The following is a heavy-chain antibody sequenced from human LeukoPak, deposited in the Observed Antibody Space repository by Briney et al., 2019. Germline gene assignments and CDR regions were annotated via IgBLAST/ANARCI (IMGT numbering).Heavy chain of an antibody. V-gene: IGHV4-34*01. J-gene: IGHJ4*02. D-gene: IGHD3-10*01. CDR2: INHSGST. CDR1: GGSISSYY. CDR3: ARLTYGSGSYSDY. Sequence: SETLSLTCTVSGGSISSYYWSWIRQPPGKGLEWIGEINHSGSTNYNPSLKSRVTISVDTSKNQFSLKLSSVTAADTAVYYCARLTYGSGSYSDYWGQGTLVTVSS.